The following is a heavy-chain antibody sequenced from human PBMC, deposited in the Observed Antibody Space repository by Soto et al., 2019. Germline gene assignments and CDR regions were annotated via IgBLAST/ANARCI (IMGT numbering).Heavy chain of an antibody. J-gene: IGHJ6*02. V-gene: IGHV3-11*06. CDR3: ARDQRGRSSGWSSYYYYYGMDV. CDR1: GFTFSDYY. D-gene: IGHD6-19*01. CDR2: ISSSSSYT. Sequence: QVQLVESGGGLVKPGGSLRLSCAASGFTFSDYYMSWIRQAPGKGLEWVSYISSSSSYTNYADSVKGRFTISRDNAKNSLCLQMNSLRAEDTAVYYCARDQRGRSSGWSSYYYYYGMDVWGQGTTVTVSS.